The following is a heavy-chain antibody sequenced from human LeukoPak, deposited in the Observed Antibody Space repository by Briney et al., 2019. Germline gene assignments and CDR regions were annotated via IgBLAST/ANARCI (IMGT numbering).Heavy chain of an antibody. J-gene: IGHJ4*02. V-gene: IGHV4-34*01. CDR1: GGSFSGYY. D-gene: IGHD2-15*01. CDR3: ARRIVVEVAATYIDY. Sequence: SETLSFTCAVYGGSFSGYYWSWIRQPPGKGLEWIGEINHSGSTNYNPSLKSRVTISVDTSKNQFSLKLSSVTAADTAVYYCARRIVVEVAATYIDYWGQGTLVTVSS. CDR2: INHSGST.